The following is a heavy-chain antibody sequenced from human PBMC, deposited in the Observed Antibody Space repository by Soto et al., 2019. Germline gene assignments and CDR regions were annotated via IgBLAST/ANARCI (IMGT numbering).Heavy chain of an antibody. CDR3: ARGDSQVSSVFDY. Sequence: TSETLSLTCTVSGGSINSYYWSWIRQPAGKGLEWIGRIYTSGTTNYNPSLKSRVTMSVDTSDNHFSLKLSSVTAADTAVYYCARGDSQVSSVFDYWGQGMLVTVSS. CDR2: IYTSGTT. CDR1: GGSINSYY. D-gene: IGHD3-16*01. V-gene: IGHV4-4*07. J-gene: IGHJ4*02.